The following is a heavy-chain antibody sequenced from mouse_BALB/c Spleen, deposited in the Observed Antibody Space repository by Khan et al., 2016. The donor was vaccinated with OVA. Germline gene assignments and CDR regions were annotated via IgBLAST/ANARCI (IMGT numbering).Heavy chain of an antibody. D-gene: IGHD1-1*01. CDR2: IDPENGDT. J-gene: IGHJ3*01. Sequence: VQLQQPGAELVRSGASVKLSCTSSGFNIQDYYMHWVKQRPEQGLEWIGWIDPENGDTDYAPTFQGKATMTADTSSNTAYLQLSSLTSEDTAVYYCNAFHYYDGRDWFAYWGQGTLVTVSA. V-gene: IGHV14-4*02. CDR1: GFNIQDYY. CDR3: NAFHYYDGRDWFAY.